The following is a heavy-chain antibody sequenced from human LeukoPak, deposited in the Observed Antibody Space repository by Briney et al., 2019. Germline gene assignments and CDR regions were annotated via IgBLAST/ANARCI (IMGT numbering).Heavy chain of an antibody. J-gene: IGHJ6*02. CDR3: ARERNPLSSGRYGMDV. V-gene: IGHV4-59*02. Sequence: SETLSLTCTVSGVSVSSYYWSWIRQPPGKGLEWIGHIFYSGSEYMLYSGRTNYNPSLKSRVTISVDTSKNQLSLRLNSVTAADTAVYYCARERNPLSSGRYGMDVWGQGTTVTVSS. D-gene: IGHD6-19*01. CDR1: GVSVSSYY. CDR2: IFYSGSEYMLYSGRT.